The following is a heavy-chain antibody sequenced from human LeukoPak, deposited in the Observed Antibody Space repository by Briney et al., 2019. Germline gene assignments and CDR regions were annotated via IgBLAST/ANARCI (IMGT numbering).Heavy chain of an antibody. Sequence: SVKVSCKASGGTFSSYAISWVRQAPGQGLEWMGGIIPIFGTANYAQKFQGRVTITADESTSTAYMELRSLRSDDTAVYYCARDCSGGSCYWGIWGQGTMVTVSS. CDR3: ARDCSGGSCYWGI. J-gene: IGHJ3*02. V-gene: IGHV1-69*13. D-gene: IGHD2-15*01. CDR2: IIPIFGTA. CDR1: GGTFSSYA.